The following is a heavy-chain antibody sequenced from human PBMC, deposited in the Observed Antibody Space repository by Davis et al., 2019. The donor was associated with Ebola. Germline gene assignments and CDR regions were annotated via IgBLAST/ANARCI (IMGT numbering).Heavy chain of an antibody. CDR3: ARSELGGRFDY. V-gene: IGHV4-34*01. CDR2: INHSGST. Sequence: SQTLSLTCAVYGGSFSGYYWSWIRQPPGKGLEWIGEINHSGSTNYNPSLKSRVTISVDTSKNQFSLKLSSVTPEDTAVYYCARSELGGRFDYWGQGTLVTVSS. CDR1: GGSFSGYY. J-gene: IGHJ4*02. D-gene: IGHD7-27*01.